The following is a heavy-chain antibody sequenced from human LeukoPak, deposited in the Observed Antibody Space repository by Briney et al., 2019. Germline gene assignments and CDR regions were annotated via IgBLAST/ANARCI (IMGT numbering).Heavy chain of an antibody. CDR1: GFTFSNYG. V-gene: IGHV3-30*02. Sequence: GGSLRLSCAASGFTFSNYGIHWVRQAPGKGLEWVAFIQYDGSNKYYADSVKGRFTISRDDSKNSLSLQMNGLKTEDTAMYYCASNVDSGVDVWGQGKMVTVSS. J-gene: IGHJ3*01. CDR3: ASNVDSGVDV. CDR2: IQYDGSNK. D-gene: IGHD5-12*01.